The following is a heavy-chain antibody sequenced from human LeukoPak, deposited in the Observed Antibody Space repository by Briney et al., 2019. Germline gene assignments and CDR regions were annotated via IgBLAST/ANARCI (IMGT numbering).Heavy chain of an antibody. V-gene: IGHV3-15*01. Sequence: PGGSLRLSCAASGLTFSSYGMNWVRQAPGKGLEWVGHIRSETDGGTTDYAAPVKGRFTISRDDSKNTLYLQMNSLKTEDTAVYYCTTAAFHWGQGTLVTVSS. CDR1: GLTFSSYG. J-gene: IGHJ1*01. CDR2: IRSETDGGTT. D-gene: IGHD6-25*01. CDR3: TTAAFH.